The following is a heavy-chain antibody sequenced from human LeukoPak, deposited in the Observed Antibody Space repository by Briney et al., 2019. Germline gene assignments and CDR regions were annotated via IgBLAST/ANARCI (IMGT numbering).Heavy chain of an antibody. CDR1: GGSISSSSYY. D-gene: IGHD2-2*01. CDR2: IYYSGIT. V-gene: IGHV4-39*01. Sequence: KPSETLSLTCTVSGGSISSSSYYWGWIRQPPGKGRDWLGSIYYSGITYYNPSLKSRVTISVDTSKNQFSLKLSSVTAADTAVYYCALGYCSSTSCSPLDYWGQGTLVTVSS. CDR3: ALGYCSSTSCSPLDY. J-gene: IGHJ4*02.